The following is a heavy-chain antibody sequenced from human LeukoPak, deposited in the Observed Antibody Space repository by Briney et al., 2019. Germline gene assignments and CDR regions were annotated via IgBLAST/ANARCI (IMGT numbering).Heavy chain of an antibody. CDR1: GYTFTSYG. D-gene: IGHD3-22*01. CDR3: ARDIGSYYYDSSGYAGWDY. CDR2: ISAYNGNT. J-gene: IGHJ4*02. Sequence: ASVKVSCKASGYTFTSYGISWVRQAPGQGLEWMGWISAYNGNTNYAQKLQGRVTMTTDTSTSTAYMELRSLRSDDTAVYYCARDIGSYYYDSSGYAGWDYWGQGTLVTVSS. V-gene: IGHV1-18*01.